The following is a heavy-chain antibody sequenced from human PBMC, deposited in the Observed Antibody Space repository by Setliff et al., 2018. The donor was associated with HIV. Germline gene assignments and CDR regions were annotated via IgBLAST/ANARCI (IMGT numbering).Heavy chain of an antibody. V-gene: IGHV4-61*09. CDR3: ARGVKLVGGVIVGSMDV. Sequence: SETLSLTCTVSGGSITTGSYYWSWIRQPAGQGLEWIGHIYASDSSGSTNYNPSLKSRVTISLDTSKNQFSLKLSSVAAADTAVYYCARGVKLVGGVIVGSMDVWGKGTTVTVSS. J-gene: IGHJ6*03. CDR2: IYASDSSGST. D-gene: IGHD3-16*02. CDR1: GGSITTGSYY.